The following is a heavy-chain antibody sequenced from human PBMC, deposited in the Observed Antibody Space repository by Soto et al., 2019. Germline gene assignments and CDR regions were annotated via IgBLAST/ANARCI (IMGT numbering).Heavy chain of an antibody. D-gene: IGHD3-10*01. CDR2: INHRGST. V-gene: IGHV4-34*01. J-gene: IGHJ4*02. CDR1: GGSFSGYY. Sequence: SETLSLTCAVYGGSFSGYYWSWIRQPPGKGLEWIGEINHRGSTNYNPSLKSRGTISVDTSKNQFSLKLSSVTAADTAVYYCASGYYGSGSYWNWGQGTLVTVSS. CDR3: ASGYYGSGSYWN.